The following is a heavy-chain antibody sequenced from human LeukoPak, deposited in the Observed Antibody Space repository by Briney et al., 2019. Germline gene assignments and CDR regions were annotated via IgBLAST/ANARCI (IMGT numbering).Heavy chain of an antibody. V-gene: IGHV3-23*01. CDR2: VSGSGDTT. Sequence: PGGSLRLSCAASGFTFRSYAMSWVRQAPGKGLEWVSAVSGSGDTTYCADSVKGRFTISRDNSKTTVSLQMNNLRPEDTAAYYCAKVGARGCSSSTCFIYWGQGTLVTVSS. J-gene: IGHJ4*02. CDR3: AKVGARGCSSSTCFIY. D-gene: IGHD2-2*01. CDR1: GFTFRSYA.